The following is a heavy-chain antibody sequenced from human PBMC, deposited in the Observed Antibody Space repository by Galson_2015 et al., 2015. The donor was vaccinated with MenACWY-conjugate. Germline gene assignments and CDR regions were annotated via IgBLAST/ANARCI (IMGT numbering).Heavy chain of an antibody. V-gene: IGHV3-7*03. D-gene: IGHD1-26*01. CDR3: ARAPSWMAARGLGH. CDR2: IKQDGSEK. CDR1: GFTFTSYW. Sequence: SLRLSCAASGFTFTSYWMAWVRQAPGKGLEWVANIKQDGSEKHYVDSVKGRFTISRDNAKTSLSLQMSSLRVEDTAVYYCARAPSWMAARGLGHWGQGTLVTVSS. J-gene: IGHJ4*02.